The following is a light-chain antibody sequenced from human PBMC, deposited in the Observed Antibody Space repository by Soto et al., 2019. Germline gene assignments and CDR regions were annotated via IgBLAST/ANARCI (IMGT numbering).Light chain of an antibody. Sequence: NFMLTQPHSVSESPGKTVTISCTGSSGSIASNYVQWYQQRPGSAPTTVIYEDNKRPSAVPDRFSGSVDTSSNSASLIISGLKTEDEADYYCQSHDTTNVVFGRGTKLTVL. CDR3: QSHDTTNVV. J-gene: IGLJ3*02. CDR1: SGSIASNY. V-gene: IGLV6-57*02. CDR2: EDN.